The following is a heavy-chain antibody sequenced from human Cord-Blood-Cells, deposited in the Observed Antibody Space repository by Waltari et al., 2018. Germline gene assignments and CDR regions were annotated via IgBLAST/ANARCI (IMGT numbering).Heavy chain of an antibody. CDR2: INPNSGGT. J-gene: IGHJ2*01. Sequence: QAQLVQSGAEGKKPGAAVKVSCKASGYTFTGYYMHWVRQAPGQGLEWMGWINPNSGGTNYAQKFQCRVTMTRDTSISTAYMELSRLRSDDTAVYYCSVSNWGEDGYFDLWGRGTLVTVSS. CDR1: GYTFTGYY. V-gene: IGHV1-2*02. D-gene: IGHD7-27*01. CDR3: SVSNWGEDGYFDL.